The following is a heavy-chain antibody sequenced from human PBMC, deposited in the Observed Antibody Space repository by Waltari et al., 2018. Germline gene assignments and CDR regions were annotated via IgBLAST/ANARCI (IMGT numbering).Heavy chain of an antibody. CDR1: RHSISSGRYY. V-gene: IGHV4-31*11. CDR3: AREMASDPKSSFDY. CDR2: IYYSGST. Sequence: VRLPESAPGLGTRSETLSLTCALPRHSISSGRYYWSWLLQHPGKGLEWMGYIYYSGSTYYNPSLRSRVTILVDTSKNQFSLRVSSVTAADTAVYYCAREMASDPKSSFDYWGQGTLVTVSS. J-gene: IGHJ4*02.